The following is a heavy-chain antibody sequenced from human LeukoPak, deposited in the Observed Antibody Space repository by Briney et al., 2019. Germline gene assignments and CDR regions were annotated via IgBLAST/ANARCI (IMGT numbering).Heavy chain of an antibody. CDR3: AKAKNVLRYFDWLTDY. D-gene: IGHD3-9*01. Sequence: GGSLRLSCAASGFTFSSYAMSWVRQAPGKGLERVSAISGSGGSTYYADSVKGRFTISRDNSKNTLYLQMNSLRAEDTAVYYCAKAKNVLRYFDWLTDYWGQGTLVTVSS. J-gene: IGHJ4*02. CDR1: GFTFSSYA. V-gene: IGHV3-23*01. CDR2: ISGSGGST.